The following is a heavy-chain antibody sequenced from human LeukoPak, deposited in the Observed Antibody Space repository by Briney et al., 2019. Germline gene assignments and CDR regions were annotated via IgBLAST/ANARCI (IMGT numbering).Heavy chain of an antibody. V-gene: IGHV3-7*01. CDR2: IKQDGSAK. J-gene: IGHJ4*02. D-gene: IGHD6-13*01. Sequence: GGSLRLSCAASGFTFSQYSMSWVRQAPGKGLEWMANIKQDGSAKYYVDSVKGRFTISRDDSKNSLYLQMDSLRAEDTAVYYCARDPRSSWYRAIDYWGQGSLVTVSS. CDR1: GFTFSQYS. CDR3: ARDPRSSWYRAIDY.